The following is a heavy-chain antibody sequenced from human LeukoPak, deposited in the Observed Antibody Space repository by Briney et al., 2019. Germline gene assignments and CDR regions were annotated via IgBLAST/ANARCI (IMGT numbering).Heavy chain of an antibody. V-gene: IGHV6-1*01. CDR2: TYYRSKWYN. CDR3: AREGSEGYLFDY. D-gene: IGHD1-1*01. CDR1: GDSVSSSSAA. Sequence: SQTLSLTCAISGDSVSSSSAAWSWIRQSRSRGLEWLGRTYYRSKWYNDYAVSVKSRITINPDTSKNRFSLQLNSLTPEDTAVYYCAREGSEGYLFDYWGQGTLVTVSS. J-gene: IGHJ4*02.